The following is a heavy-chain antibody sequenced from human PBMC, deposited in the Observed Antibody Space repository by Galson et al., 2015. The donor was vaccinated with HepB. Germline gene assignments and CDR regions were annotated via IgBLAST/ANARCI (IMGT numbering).Heavy chain of an antibody. J-gene: IGHJ5*02. CDR1: GYTFTSYY. Sequence: SVKVSCKASGYTFTSYYLHWVRQAPGQGLEWMGIINPSSDTTTYAQNFQGRVTMTRDTSTSTIYMELSSLRSEDTAMYYCARGRHTSTSRYEDTWGQGTLVTVSS. CDR3: ARGRHTSTSRYEDT. D-gene: IGHD2-2*01. V-gene: IGHV1-46*01. CDR2: INPSSDTT.